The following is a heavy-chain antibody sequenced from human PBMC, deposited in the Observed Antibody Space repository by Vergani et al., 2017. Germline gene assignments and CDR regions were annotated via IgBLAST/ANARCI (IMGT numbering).Heavy chain of an antibody. CDR1: GYTFTGYY. J-gene: IGHJ5*02. D-gene: IGHD1-7*01. CDR3: ARARYNWNYERGFDP. CDR2: INPNSGGT. Sequence: QVQLVQSGAEVKKPGASVKVSCKASGYTFTGYYMHWVRQAPGQGLEWMGWINPNSGGTNYAQKFQGRVTMTRDTSISTAYMELSRLRSDDTAVYYCARARYNWNYERGFDPWGQGTLVTVSS. V-gene: IGHV1-2*02.